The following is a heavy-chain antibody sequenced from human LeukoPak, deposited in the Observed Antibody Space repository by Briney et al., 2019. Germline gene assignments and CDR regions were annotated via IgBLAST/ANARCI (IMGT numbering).Heavy chain of an antibody. CDR2: IYHSGST. CDR1: GGSISSSNW. Sequence: PSETLSLTCAVSGGSISSSNWWSWVRQPPGKGLEWIGSIYHSGSTYYNPSLKSRVTISVDTSKNQFSLKLSSVTAADTAVYYCARSVSGWWFDYWGQGTLVTVSS. J-gene: IGHJ4*02. D-gene: IGHD6-19*01. V-gene: IGHV4-4*02. CDR3: ARSVSGWWFDY.